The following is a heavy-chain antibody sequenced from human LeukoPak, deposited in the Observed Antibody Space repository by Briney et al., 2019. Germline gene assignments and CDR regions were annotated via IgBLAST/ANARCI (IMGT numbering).Heavy chain of an antibody. D-gene: IGHD2-15*01. Sequence: GGSLRLSCATSGFTFSSYSMKWVRQAPGKGLEWVSVIYSGGSTYYADSVKGRFTISRDNSKNTLYLQMNSLRAEDTAVYYCARDPHGGGFDYWGQGTLVTVSS. CDR3: ARDPHGGGFDY. V-gene: IGHV3-53*01. CDR2: IYSGGST. CDR1: GFTFSSYS. J-gene: IGHJ4*02.